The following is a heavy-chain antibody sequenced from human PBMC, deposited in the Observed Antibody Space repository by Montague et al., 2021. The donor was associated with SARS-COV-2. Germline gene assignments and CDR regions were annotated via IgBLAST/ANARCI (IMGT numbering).Heavy chain of an antibody. J-gene: IGHJ5*02. Sequence: SETLSLTCIVSGGSISSYYWSWIRQSPGKGLEWIGYIFHSGITNYNPSLKSRVTISVDMSKNQFSLQLNSVTAADSAVYYCARTVYNWNDWFDPWGQGTPVTVSS. CDR2: IFHSGIT. CDR1: GGSISSYY. CDR3: ARTVYNWNDWFDP. V-gene: IGHV4-59*13. D-gene: IGHD1-20*01.